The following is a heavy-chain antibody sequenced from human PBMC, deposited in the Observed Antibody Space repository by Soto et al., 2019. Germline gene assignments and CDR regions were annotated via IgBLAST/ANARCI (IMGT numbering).Heavy chain of an antibody. CDR3: ARDHQPQLYYYYGMDV. CDR1: GGTFSSYA. J-gene: IGHJ6*02. CDR2: IIPIFGTA. Sequence: ASVKVSCKASGGTFSSYAISWVRQAPGQGLEWMGGIIPIFGTANYAQKFQGRVTITADKSTSTAYMELSSLRSEDTAVYYCARDHQPQLYYYYGMDVWGQGTTVTVS. D-gene: IGHD1-1*01. V-gene: IGHV1-69*06.